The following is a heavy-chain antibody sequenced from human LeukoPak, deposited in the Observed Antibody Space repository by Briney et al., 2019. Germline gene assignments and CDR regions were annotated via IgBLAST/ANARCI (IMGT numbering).Heavy chain of an antibody. Sequence: GGSLRLSCVASGLTFSSYSMNWVRQAPGKGLEWVSSISSSSSYIYYADSVKGRFTISRDNAKNSLYLQMNSLRAEDTAVYYCARDRVYCSSTSCYLFDYWGQGTLVTVSS. V-gene: IGHV3-21*01. D-gene: IGHD2-2*01. J-gene: IGHJ4*02. CDR1: GLTFSSYS. CDR3: ARDRVYCSSTSCYLFDY. CDR2: ISSSSSYI.